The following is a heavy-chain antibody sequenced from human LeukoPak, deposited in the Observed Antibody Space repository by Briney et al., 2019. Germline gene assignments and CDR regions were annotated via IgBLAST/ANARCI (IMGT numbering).Heavy chain of an antibody. CDR1: GFTFSSYS. CDR2: ISSSSSYI. CDR3: ARGDSSGYQAIDY. J-gene: IGHJ4*02. Sequence: GGSLRLSCAASGFTFSSYSMNWVRQAPGKGLEWVSSISSSSSYIYYADSVKGRFTISRDNAKNSLYLQMNSLRAEDTAVYYCARGDSSGYQAIDYWGQGTLVTVSS. D-gene: IGHD3-22*01. V-gene: IGHV3-21*01.